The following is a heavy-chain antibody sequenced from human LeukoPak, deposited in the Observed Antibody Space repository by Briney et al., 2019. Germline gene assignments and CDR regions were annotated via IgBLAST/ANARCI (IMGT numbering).Heavy chain of an antibody. V-gene: IGHV4-38-2*01. D-gene: IGHD1-26*01. J-gene: IGHJ6*03. CDR3: ARLGGSYFRHGYYFYYMDV. CDR2: IYHSGST. Sequence: ASETLSLTCAVSGYSISSGYYWGWIRQPPGKGLEWIGSIYHSGSTYYNPSLKSRVTISVDTSKNQFSLKLSSVTAADTAVYYCARLGGSYFRHGYYFYYMDVWGKGTTVTVSS. CDR1: GYSISSGYY.